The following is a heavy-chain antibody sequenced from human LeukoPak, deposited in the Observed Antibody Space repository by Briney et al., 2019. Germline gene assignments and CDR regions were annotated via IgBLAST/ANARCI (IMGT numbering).Heavy chain of an antibody. CDR1: GFTFSSYE. Sequence: GGSLRLSCAASGFTFSSYEMNWVRQAPGKGLEWVSYISSSGSTIYHADSVKGRFTISRDNAKNSLYLQMNSLRAEDTAVYYCARDGKELYDILTGYYPNDDAFDIWGQGTMVTVSS. CDR2: ISSSGSTI. D-gene: IGHD3-9*01. CDR3: ARDGKELYDILTGYYPNDDAFDI. J-gene: IGHJ3*02. V-gene: IGHV3-48*03.